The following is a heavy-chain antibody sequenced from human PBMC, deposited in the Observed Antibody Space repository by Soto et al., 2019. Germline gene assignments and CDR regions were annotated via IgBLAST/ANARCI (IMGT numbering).Heavy chain of an antibody. J-gene: IGHJ4*02. V-gene: IGHV3-48*02. CDR2: ISSSSNII. CDR3: ARDKNWGFDY. D-gene: IGHD7-27*01. Sequence: GGSLRLSCAVSGFTFSSYSMNWVRQAPGQGLEWVSYISSSSNIISYADSVKGRFTISVDNAKNSLYLQMNSLRDEDTAVYYCARDKNWGFDYWGQGALVTVSS. CDR1: GFTFSSYS.